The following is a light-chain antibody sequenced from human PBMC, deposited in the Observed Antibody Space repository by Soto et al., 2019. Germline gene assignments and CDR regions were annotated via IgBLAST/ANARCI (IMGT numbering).Light chain of an antibody. V-gene: IGLV1-44*01. CDR2: SNN. CDR3: AAWDDSLNGYV. J-gene: IGLJ1*01. CDR1: SSNNGSNT. Sequence: QSVLTQPPSASVTPGQRVTMSCSGSSSNNGSNTVNWYQQLPGTAPKLLIYSNNQRPSGVPDRFSGSKSGTSASLAISGLQSEDEADYYCAAWDDSLNGYVFGTGTKVTVL.